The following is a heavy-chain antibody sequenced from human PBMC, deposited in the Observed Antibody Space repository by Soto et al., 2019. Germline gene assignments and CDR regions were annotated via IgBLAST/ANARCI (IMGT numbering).Heavy chain of an antibody. CDR1: GASLRGHY. D-gene: IGHD3-22*01. J-gene: IGHJ4*02. CDR3: ARLNYYDSLYYFDK. Sequence: SETLSLTCTVSGASLRGHYWSWLRQPPGKGPEWIGYVYDSGATNYDPFLVSRVTMSVDTSKNQFFLKLTSATAADTAIYYCARLNYYDSLYYFDKWGQGTLVTVSS. CDR2: VYDSGAT. V-gene: IGHV4-59*08.